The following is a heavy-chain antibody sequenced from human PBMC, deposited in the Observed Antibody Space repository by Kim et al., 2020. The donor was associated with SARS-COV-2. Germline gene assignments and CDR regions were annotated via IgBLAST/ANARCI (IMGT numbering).Heavy chain of an antibody. Sequence: GGSLRLSCAASGFTFSSYEMNWVRQAPGKGLEWVSYISSSGSTIYYADSVKGRFTISRDNAKNSLYLQMNSLRAEDTAVYYCARDGSETDYYYYYGMDVWGQGTTVTVSS. CDR1: GFTFSSYE. CDR2: ISSSGSTI. CDR3: ARDGSETDYYYYYGMDV. V-gene: IGHV3-48*03. J-gene: IGHJ6*02.